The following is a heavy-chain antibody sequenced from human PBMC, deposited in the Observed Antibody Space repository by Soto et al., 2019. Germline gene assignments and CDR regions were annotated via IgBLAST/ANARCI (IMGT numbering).Heavy chain of an antibody. J-gene: IGHJ4*02. CDR3: AKDRTDYSSTSCDMGFDY. V-gene: IGHV3-23*01. CDR1: GFTFSSYA. Sequence: EVQLLESGGGLVQPGGSLRLSCAASGFTFSSYAMSWVRQAPGKGLEWVSAISGSGGSTYYADSVKGRFTISRDNSKNTLYLQMNSLRAEDTAVYYCAKDRTDYSSTSCDMGFDYWGQGTLVTVSS. CDR2: ISGSGGST. D-gene: IGHD2-2*02.